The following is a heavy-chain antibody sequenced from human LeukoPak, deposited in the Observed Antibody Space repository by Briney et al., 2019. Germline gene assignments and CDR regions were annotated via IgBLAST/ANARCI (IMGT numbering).Heavy chain of an antibody. CDR2: IYSGGST. Sequence: GGSLRLSCAASGFTVSSNYMSWVRQAPGKGLEWVSVIYSGGSTYYADSVKGRFTISRDNSKNTLYLQMNSLRAEDTAVYYCATGYYYDYVWGSYRLLDYWGQGTLVTVSS. V-gene: IGHV3-66*01. CDR1: GFTVSSNY. D-gene: IGHD3-16*02. CDR3: ATGYYYDYVWGSYRLLDY. J-gene: IGHJ4*02.